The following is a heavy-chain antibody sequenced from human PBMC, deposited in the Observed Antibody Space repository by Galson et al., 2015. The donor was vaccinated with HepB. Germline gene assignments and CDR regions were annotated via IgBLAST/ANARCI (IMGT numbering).Heavy chain of an antibody. Sequence: SLRLSCAASGFAFSFNSMNWVRQAPGQGLEWISYISSGGTTVHYADSVKGRFTISRDDAKNSLFLQMDSLRVEDTAVYYCARDSSGPSDWGQGTLVTVSS. CDR3: ARDSSGPSD. CDR1: GFAFSFNS. J-gene: IGHJ4*02. D-gene: IGHD6-19*01. CDR2: ISSGGTTV. V-gene: IGHV3-48*01.